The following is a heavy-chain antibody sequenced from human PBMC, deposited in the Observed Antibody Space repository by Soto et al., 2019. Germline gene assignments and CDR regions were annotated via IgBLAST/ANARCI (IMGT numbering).Heavy chain of an antibody. D-gene: IGHD2-2*01. CDR3: AADQGIGYCSSTSCYWGYYYGMDV. CDR2: IVVGSGNT. CDR1: GFTFTSSA. V-gene: IGHV1-58*02. Sequence: ASVKVSCKASGFTFTSSAMQWVRQARGQRLEWIGWIVVGSGNTNYAQKFQERVTITRDMSTSTAYMELSSLRSEDTAVYYCAADQGIGYCSSTSCYWGYYYGMDVWGQGTTVTVS. J-gene: IGHJ6*02.